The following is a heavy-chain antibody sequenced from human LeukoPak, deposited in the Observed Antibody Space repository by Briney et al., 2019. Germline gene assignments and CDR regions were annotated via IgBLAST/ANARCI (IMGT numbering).Heavy chain of an antibody. D-gene: IGHD4-23*01. J-gene: IGHJ4*02. V-gene: IGHV3-48*04. CDR1: GFTFSSYS. CDR3: ARGSARKPIDYGGNFDY. Sequence: GGSLRLSCAASGFTFSSYSMNWVRQAPGKGLEWVSYISSSSSTIYYADSVKGRFTISRDNAKNSLYLQMNSLRAEDTAVYYCARGSARKPIDYGGNFDYWGQGTLVTVSS. CDR2: ISSSSSTI.